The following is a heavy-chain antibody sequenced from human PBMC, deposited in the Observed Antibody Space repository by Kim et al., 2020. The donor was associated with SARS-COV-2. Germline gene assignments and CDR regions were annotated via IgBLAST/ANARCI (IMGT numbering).Heavy chain of an antibody. Sequence: ASVKVSCKASGYTFTSYGVSWVRQAPGQGLEWMGWISAYNGNTKYAQKFQGRVTMTTDTSTSTAYMELRSLRSDDTAVYYCARDYPDSGNYYIFYYSAMDVWGQGTTVTVSS. J-gene: IGHJ6*02. CDR2: ISAYNGNT. CDR1: GYTFTSYG. CDR3: ARDYPDSGNYYIFYYSAMDV. V-gene: IGHV1-18*01. D-gene: IGHD1-26*01.